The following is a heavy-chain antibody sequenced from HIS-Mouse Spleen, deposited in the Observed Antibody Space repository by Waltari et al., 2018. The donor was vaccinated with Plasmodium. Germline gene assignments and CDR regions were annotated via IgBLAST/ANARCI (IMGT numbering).Heavy chain of an antibody. CDR1: GGSISSYY. CDR3: ARVRRSIAAAGSFDY. Sequence: QLQLQESGPGLVKPSATMSLTCTVSGGSISSYYWSWIRQPPGKGLEWIGYIYYSGSTNYNPSLKSRVTISVDTSKNQFSLKLSSVTAADTAVYYCARVRRSIAAAGSFDYWGQGTLVTGS. V-gene: IGHV4-59*01. J-gene: IGHJ4*02. D-gene: IGHD6-13*01. CDR2: IYYSGST.